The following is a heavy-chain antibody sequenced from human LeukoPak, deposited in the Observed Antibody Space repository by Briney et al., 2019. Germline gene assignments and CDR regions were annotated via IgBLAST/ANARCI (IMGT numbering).Heavy chain of an antibody. CDR2: ISYDGSNK. CDR1: GFTFSSYG. V-gene: IGHV3-30*18. CDR3: AKAIQLWLIDY. J-gene: IGHJ4*02. Sequence: GGSLRLSCAASGFTFSSYGMHWVRQAPGKGLEWVVVISYDGSNKYYADSVKGRFTISRDNSKNTLYLQMNSLSAEDTAVYYCAKAIQLWLIDYWGQGTLVTVSS. D-gene: IGHD5-18*01.